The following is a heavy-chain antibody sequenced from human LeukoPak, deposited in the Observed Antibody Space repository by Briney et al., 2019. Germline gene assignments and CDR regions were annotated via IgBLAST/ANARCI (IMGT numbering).Heavy chain of an antibody. Sequence: SETLSLTCTVSGGSISSSSYYWGWIRQPPGKGLEWIGSIYYSGSTYYNPSLKSRVTISVDTSKNQFSLKLSSVTAADTAVYYCASPLRYSDWYWYFDLWGRGTLVTVSS. V-gene: IGHV4-39*07. CDR1: GGSISSSSYY. J-gene: IGHJ2*01. CDR2: IYYSGST. D-gene: IGHD3-9*01. CDR3: ASPLRYSDWYWYFDL.